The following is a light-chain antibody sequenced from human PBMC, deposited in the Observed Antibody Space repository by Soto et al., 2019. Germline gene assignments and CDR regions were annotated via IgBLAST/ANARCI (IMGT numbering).Light chain of an antibody. CDR2: GAS. CDR3: QHYNNWPPF. V-gene: IGKV3-15*01. Sequence: ELVMQQSPATLSVSPGERATLSCRASQSVSSNLAWYQQKPGQAPRRLIYGASTRATGTTARFSGSGSGTEFTLTISSLQSEDFAVSYCQHYNNWPPFFGGGTKVEIK. CDR1: QSVSSN. J-gene: IGKJ4*01.